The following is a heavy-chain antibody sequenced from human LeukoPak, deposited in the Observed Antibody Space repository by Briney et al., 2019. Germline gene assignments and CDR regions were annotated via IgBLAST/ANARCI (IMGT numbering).Heavy chain of an antibody. CDR1: GFNFSSYA. V-gene: IGHV3-23*01. J-gene: IGHJ4*02. CDR3: AKILASGSGSY. CDR2: IRAGGGDT. Sequence: GGSLRLSCTAPGFNFSSYAMTWVRQAPGKGLDWVSTIRAGGGDTFYSDSVKGRFSISRDNSKNTLILQMDSLRADDTAIYYCAKILASGSGSYWGQGTLVPVSS. D-gene: IGHD3-10*01.